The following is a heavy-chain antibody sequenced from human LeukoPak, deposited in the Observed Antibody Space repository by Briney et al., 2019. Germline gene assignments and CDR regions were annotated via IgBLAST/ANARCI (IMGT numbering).Heavy chain of an antibody. D-gene: IGHD1-26*01. Sequence: GGSLRLSCAASGFTFSSYSMNWVRQAPGKGLEWVSYISSSGSTICYADSVRGRFTISRDNAKNSLYLQMNSLRAEDTAVYSCARAPRLATSFDYWGQGTLVTISS. V-gene: IGHV3-48*04. J-gene: IGHJ4*02. CDR2: ISSSGSTI. CDR3: ARAPRLATSFDY. CDR1: GFTFSSYS.